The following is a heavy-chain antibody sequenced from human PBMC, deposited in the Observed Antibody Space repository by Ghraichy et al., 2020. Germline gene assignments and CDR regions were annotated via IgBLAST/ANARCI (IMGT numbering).Heavy chain of an antibody. CDR1: GFSISSHW. CDR3: ASEAMDV. J-gene: IGHJ6*04. Sequence: GESLNISCVASGFSISSHWMHWVRQAPGQGLVWVSRISRDGTTTDYADSVKGRFTISRHNANNTLYLQMSSLRAEDTAVYYCASEAMDVWGKGTTVTVSS. CDR2: ISRDGTTT. V-gene: IGHV3-74*01.